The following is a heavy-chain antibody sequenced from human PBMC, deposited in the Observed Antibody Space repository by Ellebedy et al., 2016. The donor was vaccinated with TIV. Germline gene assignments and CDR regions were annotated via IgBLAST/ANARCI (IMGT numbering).Heavy chain of an antibody. J-gene: IGHJ5*02. Sequence: GESLKISXAASGFTFSDYYMSWIRQAPGKGLEWVSYISSSSSYTNYADSVKGRFTISRDNAKNSLYLQMNSLRAEDTAVYYCARSVYCSSTSCYEGAGWFDPWGQGTLVTVSS. D-gene: IGHD2-2*01. CDR1: GFTFSDYY. V-gene: IGHV3-11*03. CDR2: ISSSSSYT. CDR3: ARSVYCSSTSCYEGAGWFDP.